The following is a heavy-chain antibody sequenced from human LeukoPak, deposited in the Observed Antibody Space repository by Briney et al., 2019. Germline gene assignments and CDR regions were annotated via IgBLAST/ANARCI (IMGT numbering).Heavy chain of an antibody. V-gene: IGHV4-34*01. Sequence: KTSETLSLTCAVYGGSFNKYYWTWIRQRPGKGLEWIGEINHSGGTNYNPSLKSRVTISLDTSKNQISVKLTSVTAADTAVYFCARPGYCSASTCSGPFDIWSQGSMVTVSS. CDR1: GGSFNKYY. CDR3: ARPGYCSASTCSGPFDI. D-gene: IGHD2-2*01. CDR2: INHSGGT. J-gene: IGHJ3*02.